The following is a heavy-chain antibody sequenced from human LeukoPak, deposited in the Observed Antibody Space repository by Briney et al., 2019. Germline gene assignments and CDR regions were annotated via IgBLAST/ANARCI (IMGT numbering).Heavy chain of an antibody. CDR2: ISSSSSTI. J-gene: IGHJ3*02. D-gene: IGHD3-22*01. CDR1: GFTFSSYS. Sequence: GSLRLSCAASGFTFSSYSMNWVRQAPGKGLEWVSYISSSSSTIYYADSVKGRFTISRDNSKNTLYLQMNSLRAEDTAVYYCAKDPAYYYDTPRGAFDIWGQGTMVTVSS. CDR3: AKDPAYYYDTPRGAFDI. V-gene: IGHV3-48*01.